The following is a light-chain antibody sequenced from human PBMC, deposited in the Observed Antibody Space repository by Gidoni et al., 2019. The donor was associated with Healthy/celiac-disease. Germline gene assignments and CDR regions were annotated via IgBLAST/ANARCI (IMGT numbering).Light chain of an antibody. J-gene: IGKJ1*01. V-gene: IGKV4-1*01. Sequence: DIVMTHSPASLAVSLGERATINCTASQSVLYSSNNKNYLAWYQQKPGQPPKLLIYWASTRESGVPDRFSGSGSGTDFTLTISSLQAEDVAVYYCQQYYSTPPWTFGQGTKVEIK. CDR2: WAS. CDR1: QSVLYSSNNKNY. CDR3: QQYYSTPPWT.